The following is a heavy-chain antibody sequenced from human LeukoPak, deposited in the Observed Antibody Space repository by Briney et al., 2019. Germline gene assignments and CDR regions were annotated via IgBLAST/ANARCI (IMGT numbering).Heavy chain of an antibody. V-gene: IGHV1-69*13. J-gene: IGHJ6*03. CDR3: ASVWYSPNYYYYYMDV. Sequence: ASVKVSCKASGYTFTGYYMHWVRQAPGQGLEWMGGIIPIFGTANYAQKFQGRVTITADESTSTAYMELSSLRSEDTAVYYCASVWYSPNYYYYYMDVWGKGTTVTVSS. D-gene: IGHD2-8*01. CDR1: GYTFTGYY. CDR2: IIPIFGTA.